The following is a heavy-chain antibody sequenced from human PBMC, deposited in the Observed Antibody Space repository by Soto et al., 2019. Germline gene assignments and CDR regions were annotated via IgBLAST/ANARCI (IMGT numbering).Heavy chain of an antibody. CDR2: INAGNGNT. D-gene: IGHD3-10*01. CDR3: ARGTGSGMDV. J-gene: IGHJ6*02. V-gene: IGHV1-3*05. CDR1: GYTFTNYA. Sequence: QVQLVQSGAEEKKPGASVKVSCKASGYTFTNYAMHWVRQAPGQRLEWMGWINAGNGNTKYSQKFQGRVTITRDTSASTAYIDLSSLRSEDTAVYYCARGTGSGMDVWGQGTTVTVSS.